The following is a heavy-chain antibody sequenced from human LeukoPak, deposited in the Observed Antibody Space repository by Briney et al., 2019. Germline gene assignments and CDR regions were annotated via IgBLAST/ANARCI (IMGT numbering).Heavy chain of an antibody. D-gene: IGHD4-17*01. CDR1: GFSFNIYG. J-gene: IGHJ4*02. V-gene: IGHV3-30*02. CDR3: AKDRSPLDYGDYDAAY. CDR2: IRYDGSNE. Sequence: PGGSLRLSCTPSGFSFNIYGMHWVRQTPGKGLEWVAFIRYDGSNEYYADSVKGRFTISRDNSKSTLYLQMSSLRAEDSAVYYCAKDRSPLDYGDYDAAYWGQGTLVTVSS.